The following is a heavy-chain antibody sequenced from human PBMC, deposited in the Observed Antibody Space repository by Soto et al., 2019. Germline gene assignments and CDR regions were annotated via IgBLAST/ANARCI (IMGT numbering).Heavy chain of an antibody. CDR1: GGAISSGYYY. J-gene: IGHJ4*02. CDR2: IYDSGST. Sequence: QVQLQESGPGLVKPSQTLSLTCTVSGGAISSGYYYWNWIRQPPGKVLECIVYIYDSGSTYYNPSLKCRVTLSSDTPTHQVSVTRSSVTAAETAVYYSARVRIWDRSLDYWGQGPVVTVSS. CDR3: ARVRIWDRSLDY. V-gene: IGHV4-30-4*01. D-gene: IGHD1-26*01.